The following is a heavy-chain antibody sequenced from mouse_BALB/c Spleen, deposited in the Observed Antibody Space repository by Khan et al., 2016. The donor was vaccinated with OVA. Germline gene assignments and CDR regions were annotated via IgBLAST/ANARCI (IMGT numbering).Heavy chain of an antibody. CDR3: TRERPYYCNGGAWCAY. CDR1: GYTFTSYT. Sequence: VQLQESGAELARPGASVKMSCKASGYTFTSYTMYWVKQRPGQGLEWIGYINPSNDYTNYNQKFKYKATFTGDKSSSTAYMQLSSLTPEDSAVHDWTRERPYYCNGGAWCAYWGQGTLLNVS. CDR2: INPSNDYT. V-gene: IGHV1-4*01. D-gene: IGHD1-1*01. J-gene: IGHJ3*01.